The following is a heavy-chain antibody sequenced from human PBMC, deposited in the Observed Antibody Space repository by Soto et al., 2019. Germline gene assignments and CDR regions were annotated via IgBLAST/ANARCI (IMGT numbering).Heavy chain of an antibody. CDR3: AKDLKTTVVRAYDY. Sequence: EVQLLESGGGLVQPGGSLRLSCAASGFTFSNYAMTWVRQAPGKGLEWVSVISDGGGTTYYADSVKGRFTISRDNSKTTMYPQLNSLPADDPAVYYCAKDLKTTVVRAYDYWGQGTLVTVSS. J-gene: IGHJ4*02. CDR2: ISDGGGTT. V-gene: IGHV3-23*01. D-gene: IGHD4-17*01. CDR1: GFTFSNYA.